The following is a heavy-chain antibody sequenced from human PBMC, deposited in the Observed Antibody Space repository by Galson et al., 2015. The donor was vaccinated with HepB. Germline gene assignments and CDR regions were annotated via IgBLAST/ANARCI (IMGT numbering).Heavy chain of an antibody. V-gene: IGHV3-33*01. CDR3: ARDRTYCGSPSCSRMGPNY. CDR1: GFTFTKYG. D-gene: IGHD2-2*01. Sequence: SLRLSCATSGFTFTKYGMHWVRQAPGKGLEWVALIWSDGSDKNYADSVKGRFTISRDNSKNTVSLQMDSLRAEDTAVYYCARDRTYCGSPSCSRMGPNYGGQGTLVTVSS. CDR2: IWSDGSDK. J-gene: IGHJ4*02.